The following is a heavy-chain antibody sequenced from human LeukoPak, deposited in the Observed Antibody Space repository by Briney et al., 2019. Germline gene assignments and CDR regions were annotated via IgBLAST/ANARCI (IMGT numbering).Heavy chain of an antibody. Sequence: GGSLRLSCAASGFTFSNYWMHWVRQAPGKGLVWVSRINSDGSSTSYADSVKGRFTISRDNAKNTLYLQMNSLRADDTAIYYCTKDPNGDYIGAFDPWGQGTLVTVSS. CDR2: INSDGSST. D-gene: IGHD4-17*01. CDR1: GFTFSNYW. J-gene: IGHJ5*02. CDR3: TKDPNGDYIGAFDP. V-gene: IGHV3-74*01.